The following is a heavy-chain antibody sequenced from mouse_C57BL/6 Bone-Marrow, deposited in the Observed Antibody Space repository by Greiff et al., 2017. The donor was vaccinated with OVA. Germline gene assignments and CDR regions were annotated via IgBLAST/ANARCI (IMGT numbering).Heavy chain of an antibody. V-gene: IGHV5-4*01. CDR2: ISDGGSYT. J-gene: IGHJ3*01. Sequence: EVQLQQSGGGLVKPGGSLKLSCAASGFTFSSYAMSWVRQTPEKRLEWVATISDGGSYTYYPDNVKGRFTISRDNAKNNLYLQMSQLKSEDTAMYYCARDYDGYFSWFAYWGQGTLVTVSA. CDR1: GFTFSSYA. D-gene: IGHD2-3*01. CDR3: ARDYDGYFSWFAY.